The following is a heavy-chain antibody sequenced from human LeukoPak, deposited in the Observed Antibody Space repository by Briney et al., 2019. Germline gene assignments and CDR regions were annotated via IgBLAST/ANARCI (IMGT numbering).Heavy chain of an antibody. CDR2: VSGRGDST. V-gene: IGHV3-23*01. D-gene: IGHD6-6*01. Sequence: GGSLRLSCVVSGFMSGSYPMTWVRQDPRKGLEWLSTVSGRGDSTYYAESVKGRFTISRDTSKNTVYLQMNSLRAEDTALYYCAKGQKVYSSSSRGTWFDYWGQGTLVTVSS. J-gene: IGHJ4*02. CDR3: AKGQKVYSSSSRGTWFDY. CDR1: GFMSGSYP.